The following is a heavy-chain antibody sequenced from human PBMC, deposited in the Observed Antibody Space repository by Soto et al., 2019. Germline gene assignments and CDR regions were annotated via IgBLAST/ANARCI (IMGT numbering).Heavy chain of an antibody. CDR1: GFTFSSYS. V-gene: IGHV3-21*01. J-gene: IGHJ4*02. Sequence: GSLRLSCAASGFTFSSYSMNWVRQAPGKVLEWVSSISSSSSYIYYADSVKGRFTISRDNAKNSLYLQMNSLRAEDTAVYYCARMNRGGGNVWGSLRQTLEYWGQGXLVTV. CDR3: ARMNRGGGNVWGSLRQTLEY. D-gene: IGHD3-16*01. CDR2: ISSSSSYI.